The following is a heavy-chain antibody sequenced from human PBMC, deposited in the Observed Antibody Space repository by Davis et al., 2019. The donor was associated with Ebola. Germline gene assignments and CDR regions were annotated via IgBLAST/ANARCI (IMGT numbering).Heavy chain of an antibody. D-gene: IGHD3-22*01. J-gene: IGHJ4*02. CDR3: ASSPKTYYYDSSGYYDY. V-gene: IGHV4-59*01. CDR2: IYYSGST. CDR1: GGSISSYY. Sequence: SETLSLTCTVSGGSISSYYWSWIRQPPGKGLEWIGYIYYSGSTNYNPSLKSRVTISVDTSKNQFSLKLSSVTAADTAVYYCASSPKTYYYDSSGYYDYWGQGTLVTVSS.